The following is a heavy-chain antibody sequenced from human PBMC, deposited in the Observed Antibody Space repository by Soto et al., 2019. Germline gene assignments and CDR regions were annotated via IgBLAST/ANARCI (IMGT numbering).Heavy chain of an antibody. J-gene: IGHJ6*02. CDR3: ARLTGIAVAGTAYYYGMDV. CDR2: ISSSSSTI. V-gene: IGHV3-48*01. Sequence: GGSLRLSCAASGFTFSSYSMNWVRQAPGKGLEWVSYISSSSSTIYYADDVKGRFTISRDNAKNSLYLQMNSLRAEDTAVYYCARLTGIAVAGTAYYYGMDVWGQGTTVTVS. D-gene: IGHD6-19*01. CDR1: GFTFSSYS.